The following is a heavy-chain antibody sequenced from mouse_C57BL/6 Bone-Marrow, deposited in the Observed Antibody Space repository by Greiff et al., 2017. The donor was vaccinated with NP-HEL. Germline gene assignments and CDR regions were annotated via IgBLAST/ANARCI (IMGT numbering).Heavy chain of an antibody. J-gene: IGHJ3*01. CDR1: GFSLTSYG. CDR3: ARGWLQFAY. CDR2: IWSGGST. V-gene: IGHV2-2*01. D-gene: IGHD2-3*01. Sequence: VMLVESGPGLVQPSQSLSITCTVSGFSLTSYGVHWVRQSPGKGVEWLGVIWSGGSTDYNAACISRLSISKDNSNSQVFCKMNSLQADDTAIYYCARGWLQFAYWGQGTLVTVSA.